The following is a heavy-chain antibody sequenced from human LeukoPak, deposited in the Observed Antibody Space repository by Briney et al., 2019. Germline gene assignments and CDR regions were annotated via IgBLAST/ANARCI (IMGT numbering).Heavy chain of an antibody. Sequence: GGSLRLSCAASGFTVSSNYMSWVRQAPGKGLEWVSAISGSGGSTYYADSVKGRFTISRDNSKNTLYLQMNSLRAEDTAVYYCAKDGREGSGSYLYYYYGMDVWGQGTTVTVSS. V-gene: IGHV3-23*01. D-gene: IGHD3-10*01. CDR3: AKDGREGSGSYLYYYYGMDV. CDR2: ISGSGGST. CDR1: GFTVSSNY. J-gene: IGHJ6*02.